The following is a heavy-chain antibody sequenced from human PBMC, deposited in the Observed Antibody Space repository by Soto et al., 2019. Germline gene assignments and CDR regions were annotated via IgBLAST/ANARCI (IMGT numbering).Heavy chain of an antibody. J-gene: IGHJ5*02. D-gene: IGHD2-15*01. CDR1: GGSISSSRYY. CDR3: GRQCRGVTCNWFVP. Sequence: PSETLSLTCTVSGGSISSSRYYWGWIRQPPGKGLEWIGSIFYSGSTYYNPSLKSRVTISVDTSKNQFSLTLTSVTAADTAVYYCGRQCRGVTCNWFVPWGQGTLVTVSS. V-gene: IGHV4-39*01. CDR2: IFYSGST.